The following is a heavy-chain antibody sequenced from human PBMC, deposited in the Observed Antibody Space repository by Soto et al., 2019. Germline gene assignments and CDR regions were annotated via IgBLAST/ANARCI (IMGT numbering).Heavy chain of an antibody. V-gene: IGHV3-48*03. CDR3: ALKRENYYGIDY. CDR2: ISSSGSTI. D-gene: IGHD3-10*01. CDR1: GFPFSNYE. J-gene: IGHJ4*02. Sequence: EVQLVESGGGLVQPGGSLRLSCAASGFPFSNYEMNWVRQAPGKGLEWVSFISSSGSTIYYADSVKGRFTISRDNAKNSLYLQMNSLRAEDTALYYCALKRENYYGIDYWGQGTLVTVS.